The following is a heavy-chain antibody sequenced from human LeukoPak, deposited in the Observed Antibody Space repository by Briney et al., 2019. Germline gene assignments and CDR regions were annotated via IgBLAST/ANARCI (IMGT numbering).Heavy chain of an antibody. Sequence: SEILSLTCTVSGDSISSRNIYWSWIRQPPGKGLEWIGDIYYSGSTNYNPSLKSRVTISVDTSKNQFSLRLSSVTAADTAVYYSARLASGSYGPLTPFDYWGQGTLVTVSS. D-gene: IGHD1-26*01. CDR3: ARLASGSYGPLTPFDY. V-gene: IGHV4-61*05. J-gene: IGHJ4*02. CDR1: GDSISSRNIY. CDR2: IYYSGST.